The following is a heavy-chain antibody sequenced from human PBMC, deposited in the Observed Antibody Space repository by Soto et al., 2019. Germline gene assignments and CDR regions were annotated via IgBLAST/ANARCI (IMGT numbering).Heavy chain of an antibody. CDR3: ATTSYSSGWYDFDY. J-gene: IGHJ4*02. Sequence: GASVKLSCEASGDTFTSYDTNWVRQATGQGLEWMGWMNPNSGNTGYAQKFQGRVTMTRNTSISTAYMELSSLRSEDTTVYYCATTSYSSGWYDFDYWGQGTLVTVSS. CDR2: MNPNSGNT. V-gene: IGHV1-8*01. CDR1: GDTFTSYD. D-gene: IGHD6-19*01.